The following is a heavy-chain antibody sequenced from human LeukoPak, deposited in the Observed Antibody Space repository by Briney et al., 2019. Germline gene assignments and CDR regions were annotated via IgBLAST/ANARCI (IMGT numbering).Heavy chain of an antibody. CDR1: GFTLSSYG. D-gene: IGHD6-6*01. V-gene: IGHV3-33*01. CDR2: IWSDGSNK. CDR3: ARDSYSSSSGSAPY. Sequence: PGGSLRLACAASGFTLSSYGMHWVRQAPGKGLEWVAIIWSDGSNKYYADSVKGRLSISRDNSKHVLYLAMNSLRGEETAMYYCARDSYSSSSGSAPYWGEGPLVTVSS. J-gene: IGHJ4*02.